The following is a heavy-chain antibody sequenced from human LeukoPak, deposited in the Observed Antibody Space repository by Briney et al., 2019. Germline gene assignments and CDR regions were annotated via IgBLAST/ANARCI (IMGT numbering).Heavy chain of an antibody. J-gene: IGHJ3*02. V-gene: IGHV3-23*01. CDR1: GFTFSSYA. D-gene: IGHD2-2*01. CDR3: ARESIVVVPTTMDDASDI. CDR2: ISGSGDNT. Sequence: PGGSLRLSCAASGFTFSSYAMSWVRQAPGKGLDWVSDISGSGDNTNYADSVKGRFTISRDNAKNALYLQMHSLRVEDTAVYYCARESIVVVPTTMDDASDIWGQGTMVTVSS.